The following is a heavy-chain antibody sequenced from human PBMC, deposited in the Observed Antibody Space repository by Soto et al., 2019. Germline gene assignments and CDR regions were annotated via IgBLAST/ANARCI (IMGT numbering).Heavy chain of an antibody. V-gene: IGHV3-23*01. D-gene: IGHD4-4*01. J-gene: IGHJ6*02. CDR2: ISGSGIST. CDR3: VKPPVITASYYYYDMDV. Sequence: LRLSCAASGFTFSTYPMSWVRQAPGKGLEWVSGISGSGISTYYTDSVKGRFTVSRDNSKNTVFLQMNSLRDEDTAVYYCVKPPVITASYYYYDMDVWGQGTTVTVSS. CDR1: GFTFSTYP.